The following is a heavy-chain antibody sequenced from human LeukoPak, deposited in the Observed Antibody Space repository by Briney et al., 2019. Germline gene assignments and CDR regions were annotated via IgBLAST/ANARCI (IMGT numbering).Heavy chain of an antibody. D-gene: IGHD2-15*01. J-gene: IGHJ3*02. V-gene: IGHV3-64*01. Sequence: GSLRLSCAASGFTFSSYAMHWVRQAPGKGLEYVSAISSNGGSTYYANSVKGRFTISRDNSKNTLYLQMGSLRAEDMAVYYCATAAPIDAFDIWGQGTMVTVSS. CDR3: ATAAPIDAFDI. CDR2: ISSNGGST. CDR1: GFTFSSYA.